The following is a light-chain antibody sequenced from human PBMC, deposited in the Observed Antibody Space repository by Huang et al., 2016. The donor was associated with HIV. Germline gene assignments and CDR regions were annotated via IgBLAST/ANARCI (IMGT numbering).Light chain of an antibody. CDR2: GAS. CDR3: QQDNNRYT. J-gene: IGKJ2*01. CDR1: QSISSN. V-gene: IGKV3-15*01. Sequence: IVMTQSPATLSVSPGEIATLACRDSQSISSNLAWYQQKPGQAPRLLIYGASPRATGIPASFSGSEYGTECTLTISGLQSEDFAVYYCQQDNNRYTFGQGTELGI.